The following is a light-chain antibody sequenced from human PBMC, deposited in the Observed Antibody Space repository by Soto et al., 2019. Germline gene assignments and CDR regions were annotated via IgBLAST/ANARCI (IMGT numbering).Light chain of an antibody. Sequence: QSALTQPASVSGSPGQSITISCTGTSSDVRSYNLVSCYQQHPGKAPKLMIYEVSKRPSGVSNRFSGSKSGNTASLTISGLQAENEADYYCCSYAGSSTWVFGGGTKLTVL. CDR2: EVS. V-gene: IGLV2-23*02. CDR1: SSDVRSYNL. CDR3: CSYAGSSTWV. J-gene: IGLJ3*02.